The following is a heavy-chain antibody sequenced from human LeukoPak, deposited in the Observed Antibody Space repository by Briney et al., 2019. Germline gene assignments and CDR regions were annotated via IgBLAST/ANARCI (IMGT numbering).Heavy chain of an antibody. Sequence: PGGSLRLSCTASGFTFGDYAMSWVRQAPGKGLEWVGFIRSKAYGGTTEYVASVKGRFTISRDDSKSIAYLQMNSLKTEDTAVYYCTRCVAARPQYYYYYMDVWGKGITVTVSS. J-gene: IGHJ6*03. CDR1: GFTFGDYA. CDR3: TRCVAARPQYYYYYMDV. CDR2: IRSKAYGGTT. V-gene: IGHV3-49*04. D-gene: IGHD6-6*01.